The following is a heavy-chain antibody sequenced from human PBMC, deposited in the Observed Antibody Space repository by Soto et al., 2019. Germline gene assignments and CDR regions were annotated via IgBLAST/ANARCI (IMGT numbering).Heavy chain of an antibody. CDR2: ISWNSGSI. J-gene: IGHJ4*02. CDR1: GFTFDDYA. Sequence: PGGSLRLSCAASGFTFDDYAMHWVRQAPGKGLEWVSGISWNSGSIGYADSVKGRFTISRDNAKNSLYLQMNSLRAEDTALYYCVRSGDYRSGSYWYFFDYWGQGALVTVSS. CDR3: VRSGDYRSGSYWYFFDY. D-gene: IGHD3-10*01. V-gene: IGHV3-9*01.